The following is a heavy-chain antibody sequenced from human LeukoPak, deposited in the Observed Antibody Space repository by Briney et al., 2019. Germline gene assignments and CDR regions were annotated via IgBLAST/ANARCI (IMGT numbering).Heavy chain of an antibody. V-gene: IGHV7-4-1*02. J-gene: IGHJ4*02. CDR3: ARTKYDFWSGYYVEGNPTFPDY. CDR1: GYTFTSYA. D-gene: IGHD3-3*01. Sequence: GASVKVSCKASGYTFTSYAMNWVRQAPGQGLEWMGWINTNTGNPTYAQGFTGRFVFSLDTSVSTAYLQISSLKAEDTAVYYCARTKYDFWSGYYVEGNPTFPDYWGQGTLVTVSS. CDR2: INTNTGNP.